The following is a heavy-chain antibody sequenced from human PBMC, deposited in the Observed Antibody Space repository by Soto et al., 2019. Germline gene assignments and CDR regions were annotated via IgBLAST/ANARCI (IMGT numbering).Heavy chain of an antibody. V-gene: IGHV1-18*01. CDR2: ISDFEGHV. D-gene: IGHD3-16*01. J-gene: IGHJ5*02. CDR1: GYTFTNYG. CDR3: AGDYDRWGEDWFDP. Sequence: QVQLVQSGAEMKKPGASVKVSCKASGYTFTNYGISWVLQGPGQGLEWIGWISDFEGHVNYAQKFQGRVTLTIDTSTSTAYMELRSLTSDDAAIYYCAGDYDRWGEDWFDPWGQGSLVTVSS.